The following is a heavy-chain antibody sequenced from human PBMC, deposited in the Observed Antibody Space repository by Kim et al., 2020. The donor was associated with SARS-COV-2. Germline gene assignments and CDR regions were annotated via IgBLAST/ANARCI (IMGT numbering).Heavy chain of an antibody. J-gene: IGHJ4*02. Sequence: SVKVSCKASGGTFSSYAISWVRQAPGQGLEWMGGIIPIFGTANYAQKFQGRVTITADESTSTAYMELSSLRSEDTAVYYCATTYGYSGYDYCDYWGQGTLVTVSS. CDR2: IIPIFGTA. CDR1: GGTFSSYA. V-gene: IGHV1-69*13. D-gene: IGHD5-12*01. CDR3: ATTYGYSGYDYCDY.